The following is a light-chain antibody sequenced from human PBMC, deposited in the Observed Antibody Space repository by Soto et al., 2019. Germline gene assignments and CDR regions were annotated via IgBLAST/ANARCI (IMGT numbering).Light chain of an antibody. V-gene: IGKV4-1*01. CDR3: QQYYSTPPT. Sequence: DIVMTQSPDSLAASLGERATINCKSSQSVLYNSNNKNYLAWYQQRPRQPPKLLIYWASTRESGVPDRFSGSGSGTDFTLTISSLQAEDVAVYYCQQYYSTPPTFGQGTKVDIK. CDR2: WAS. CDR1: QSVLYNSNNKNY. J-gene: IGKJ1*01.